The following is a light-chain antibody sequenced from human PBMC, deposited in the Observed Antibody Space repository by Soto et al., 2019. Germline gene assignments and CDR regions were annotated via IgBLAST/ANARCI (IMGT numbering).Light chain of an antibody. CDR1: QSVFYCSNTENY. V-gene: IGKV4-1*01. Sequence: MTRTPDSVAVPQAERATINCKPSQSVFYCSNTENYSAWYQQQPEQPPMLLIHAASTLHSGVPSRFRGSGSGTDFTLTISSLQPEHVAPYYSQKSNSPPWPFGQVT. CDR3: QKSNSPPWP. J-gene: IGKJ1*01. CDR2: AAS.